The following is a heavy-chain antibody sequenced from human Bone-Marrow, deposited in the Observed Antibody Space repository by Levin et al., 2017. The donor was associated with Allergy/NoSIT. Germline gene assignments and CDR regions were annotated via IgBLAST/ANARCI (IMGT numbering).Heavy chain of an antibody. CDR1: GFTFSGSA. J-gene: IGHJ3*02. Sequence: KVSCTASGFTFSGSAVHWVRQASGKGLEWVGRIRSKANNYATAYVASVKGRFTISRDDSKNTAFLEMNSLKTEDTAVYYCAGNLNNAFDIWGQGTVVTVSS. CDR2: IRSKANNYAT. V-gene: IGHV3-73*01. CDR3: AGNLNNAFDI.